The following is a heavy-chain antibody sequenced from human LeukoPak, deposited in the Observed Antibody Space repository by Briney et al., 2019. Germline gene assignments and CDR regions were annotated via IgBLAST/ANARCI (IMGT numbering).Heavy chain of an antibody. V-gene: IGHV3-21*04. CDR2: ISSSSSYI. Sequence: PGGSLRLSCAGSGFTLSSYGMDWVRQAPGKGLEWVSSISSSSSYIYYADSVKGRFTISRDNAKNSLYLQMNSLRAEDTALYYCARILAYYYDSSGYSSDAFDIWGQGTMVTVSS. CDR3: ARILAYYYDSSGYSSDAFDI. CDR1: GFTLSSYG. D-gene: IGHD3-22*01. J-gene: IGHJ3*02.